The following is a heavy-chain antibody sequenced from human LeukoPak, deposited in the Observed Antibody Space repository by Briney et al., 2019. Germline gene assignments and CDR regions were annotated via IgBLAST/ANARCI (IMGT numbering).Heavy chain of an antibody. V-gene: IGHV1-2*02. Sequence: ASVKVSCKASGYTFTGYYMHWVRQAPGQGLEWMGWINPNGGGTNFAQKFQGRVTLTRDTSISTAYMEMSRLRSDDSAIFYCARGSDNRNGLDWFDPWGQGTLVTVSS. D-gene: IGHD1-1*01. CDR3: ARGSDNRNGLDWFDP. CDR2: INPNGGGT. CDR1: GYTFTGYY. J-gene: IGHJ5*02.